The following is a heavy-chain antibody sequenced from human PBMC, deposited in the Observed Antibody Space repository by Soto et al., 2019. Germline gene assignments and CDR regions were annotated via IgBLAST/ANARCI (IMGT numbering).Heavy chain of an antibody. CDR2: IYYSAST. Sequence: HSGTESITCADSGGSIRSGGYYWRWIRQHPGKGLEGIGYIYYSASTYYNQSRKSRVIRSVGTSKNQFSLKLSSVTAADTAVYYCARVNVWYSSGWGGGYYYYGMDVWVQGTTVTVSS. CDR3: ARVNVWYSSGWGGGYYYYGMDV. J-gene: IGHJ6*02. D-gene: IGHD6-19*01. V-gene: IGHV4-30-4*01. CDR1: GGSIRSGGYY.